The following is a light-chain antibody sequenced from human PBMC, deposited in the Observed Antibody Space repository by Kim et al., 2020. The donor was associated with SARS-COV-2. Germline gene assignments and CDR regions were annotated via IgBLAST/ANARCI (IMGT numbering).Light chain of an antibody. CDR1: QSVSSSY. J-gene: IGKJ1*01. V-gene: IGKV3-20*01. Sequence: EIVLTQSPGTLSLSPGERATLSCRASQSVSSSYLAWYQQKPGQAPRLLIYGASSRATGIPDRFSGSASGTDFTLTISRLEPEDFAVYYCQQYGSSSWTFGQGTKLEI. CDR2: GAS. CDR3: QQYGSSSWT.